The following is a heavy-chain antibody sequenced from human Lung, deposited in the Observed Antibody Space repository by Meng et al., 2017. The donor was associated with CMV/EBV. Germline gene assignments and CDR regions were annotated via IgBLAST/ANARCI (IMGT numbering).Heavy chain of an antibody. CDR3: ARLTGTVYVHWFDS. D-gene: IGHD1-7*01. J-gene: IGHJ5*01. CDR1: GGSFSGSY. V-gene: IGHV4-34*01. CDR2: IDDTGRT. Sequence: SQTXSLTXAVYGGSFSGSYWHWIRQPPGMSLEWIGEIDDTGRTKYSPSLNSRVTMLLDTSKKQFSLKLSSVTAADTAVYYCARLTGTVYVHWFDSWGQGTLVTVPS.